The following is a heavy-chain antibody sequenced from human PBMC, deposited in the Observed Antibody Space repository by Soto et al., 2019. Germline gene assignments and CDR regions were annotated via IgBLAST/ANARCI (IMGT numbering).Heavy chain of an antibody. CDR2: IDTDNGNT. Sequence: QVQLVQSGAEVKKPGASVKVSCKASGYTFTSYPMHWVRQAPGQRLEWMGWIDTDNGNTRYSERFQGRVTITSDTSATTAYRELSSLTSEDTSVYFCARTYAGYDLGHWGQGTLVTVSS. CDR1: GYTFTSYP. CDR3: ARTYAGYDLGH. V-gene: IGHV1-3*04. J-gene: IGHJ4*02. D-gene: IGHD5-12*01.